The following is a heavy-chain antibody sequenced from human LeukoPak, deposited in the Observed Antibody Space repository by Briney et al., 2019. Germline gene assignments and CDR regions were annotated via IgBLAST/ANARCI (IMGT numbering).Heavy chain of an antibody. V-gene: IGHV1-2*02. J-gene: IGHJ6*03. D-gene: IGHD5-18*01. Sequence: GASVKVSCKASGYTFTGYYMHWVRQAPGQGVEWMGWINPNSGGTNYAQKFQGRVTMTRDTSISTAYMELSRLRSDDTAVYYCARDPPNGDSYGPYYYYYMDVWGKGTTVTVSS. CDR2: INPNSGGT. CDR1: GYTFTGYY. CDR3: ARDPPNGDSYGPYYYYYMDV.